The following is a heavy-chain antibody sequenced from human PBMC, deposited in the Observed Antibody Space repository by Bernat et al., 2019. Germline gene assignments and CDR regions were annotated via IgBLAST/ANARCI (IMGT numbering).Heavy chain of an antibody. CDR1: GFTFSSYG. J-gene: IGHJ4*02. CDR3: EKDIRRVYGEGGVFDY. D-gene: IGHD2-8*01. V-gene: IGHV3-30*18. CDR2: ISYDGSNK. Sequence: SGFTFSSYGMHWVRQAPGKGLEWVAVISYDGSNKYYADSVKGRFTISRDNSKNTLYLQMNSLRAEDTAVYYCEKDIRRVYGEGGVFDYWGQ.